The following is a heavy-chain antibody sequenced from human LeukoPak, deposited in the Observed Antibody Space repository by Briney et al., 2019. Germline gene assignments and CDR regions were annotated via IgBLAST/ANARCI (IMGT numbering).Heavy chain of an antibody. V-gene: IGHV4-38-2*01. CDR3: ARPGEYSSSSEGWFDP. CDR1: GYSISSGYY. J-gene: IGHJ5*02. Sequence: SETLSLTCAVSGYSISSGYYWGWIRQPPGKGLEWIGSIYHSGSTYYNPSLKSRVTISVDTSKNQFSLKLSSVTAADTVVYYCARPGEYSSSSEGWFDPWGQGTLVTVSS. D-gene: IGHD6-6*01. CDR2: IYHSGST.